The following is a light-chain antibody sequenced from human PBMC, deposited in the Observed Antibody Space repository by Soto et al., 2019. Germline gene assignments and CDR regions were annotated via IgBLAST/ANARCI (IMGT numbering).Light chain of an antibody. Sequence: EIVVTQSRATLSVSPGERATLSCRASQSIGSNLAWFQQKPGQAPRLLIYGASSRATGIPATFSGSGSGTEFTLTISSPQSDDFAVYYCQQYKDWPFTFGPGTKVDIK. CDR2: GAS. V-gene: IGKV3-15*01. J-gene: IGKJ3*01. CDR1: QSIGSN. CDR3: QQYKDWPFT.